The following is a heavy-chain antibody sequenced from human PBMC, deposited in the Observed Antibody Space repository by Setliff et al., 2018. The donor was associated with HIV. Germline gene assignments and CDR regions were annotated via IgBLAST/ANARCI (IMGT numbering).Heavy chain of an antibody. CDR3: AKVDNGHCDSMGCRDFDY. J-gene: IGHJ4*02. CDR1: GYMFSGFH. D-gene: IGHD2-2*03. CDR2: INPNSGGT. Sequence: GASVKVSCKASGYMFSGFHMHWVRQAAGQGLEWMGRINPNSGGTNYAQKFQGRVTMTRDTSISTTYMELSSLRAEDTAIYYCAKVDNGHCDSMGCRDFDYWGQGTLVTVSS. V-gene: IGHV1-2*06.